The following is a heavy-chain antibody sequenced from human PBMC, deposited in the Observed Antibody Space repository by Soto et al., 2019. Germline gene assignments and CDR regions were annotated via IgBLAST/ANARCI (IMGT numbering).Heavy chain of an antibody. V-gene: IGHV3-30*18. Sequence: GGSLRLSCAASGFTFSSYGMHWVRQAPGKGLEWVAVISYDGSNKYYADSVKGRFTISRDNSKNTLYLQMNSLRAEDTAVYYCAKDTYYDSSGSLYNWGQGTLVTVSS. CDR3: AKDTYYDSSGSLYN. CDR2: ISYDGSNK. J-gene: IGHJ4*02. D-gene: IGHD3-22*01. CDR1: GFTFSSYG.